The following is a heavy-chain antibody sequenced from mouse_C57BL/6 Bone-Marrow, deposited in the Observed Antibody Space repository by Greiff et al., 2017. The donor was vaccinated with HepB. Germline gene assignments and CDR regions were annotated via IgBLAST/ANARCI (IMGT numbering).Heavy chain of an antibody. J-gene: IGHJ3*01. D-gene: IGHD2-3*01. CDR1: GYTFTSYG. Sequence: QVQLQQSGAELARPGASVKLSCKASGYTFTSYGISWVKQRTGQGLEWIGEIYPRSGNTYYNEKFKGKATLTADKSSRTAYMELRSLTSEDSAVYFCARSGGLLGAYWGQGTLVTVSA. CDR2: IYPRSGNT. V-gene: IGHV1-81*01. CDR3: ARSGGLLGAY.